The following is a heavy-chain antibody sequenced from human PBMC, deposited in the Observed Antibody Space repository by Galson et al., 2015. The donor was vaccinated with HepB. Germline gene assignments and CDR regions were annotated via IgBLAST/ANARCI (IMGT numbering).Heavy chain of an antibody. CDR3: ARDQRLGELWLKSDAFDV. J-gene: IGHJ3*01. Sequence: CAISGDSVSSNRAAWTWIRQSPSRGLEWLGRTYYRSKWYYDYAVSVKSRITVNPDTSKNQFSLQLNSVTPEDTAVYYYARDQRLGELWLKSDAFDVWGQGTVVTVSS. CDR1: GDSVSSNRAA. D-gene: IGHD3-16*01. CDR2: TYYRSKWYY. V-gene: IGHV6-1*01.